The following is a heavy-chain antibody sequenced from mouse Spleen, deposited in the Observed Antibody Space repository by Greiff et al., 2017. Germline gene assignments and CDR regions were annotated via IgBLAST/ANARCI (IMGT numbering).Heavy chain of an antibody. CDR3: AREGGGRDYAMDY. CDR1: GYTFTSYG. CDR2: IYPRSGNT. D-gene: IGHD3-1*01. V-gene: IGHV1-81*01. Sequence: QVQLQQSGAELARPGASVKLSCKASGYTFTSYGISWMKQRTGQGLEWIGEIYPRSGNTYYNEKFKGKATLTADKSSSTAYMELRSLTSEDSAVYFCAREGGGRDYAMDYWGQGTSVTVSS. J-gene: IGHJ4*01.